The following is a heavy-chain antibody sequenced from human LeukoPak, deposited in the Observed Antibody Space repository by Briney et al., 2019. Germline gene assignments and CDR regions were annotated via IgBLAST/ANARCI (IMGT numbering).Heavy chain of an antibody. Sequence: XXXSYISSSGSTIYYADSVKGGFTISRDNAKNSLYLQMNSLRAEDTAVYYCARDGEWELPGIDYWGQGTLVTVSS. CDR2: ISSSGSTI. CDR3: ARDGEWELPGIDY. D-gene: IGHD1-26*01. J-gene: IGHJ4*02. V-gene: IGHV3-48*03.